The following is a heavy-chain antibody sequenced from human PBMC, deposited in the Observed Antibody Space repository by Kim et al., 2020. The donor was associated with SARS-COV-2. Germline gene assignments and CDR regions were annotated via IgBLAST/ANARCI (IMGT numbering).Heavy chain of an antibody. J-gene: IGHJ3*02. D-gene: IGHD2-15*01. CDR2: ISSSSSYI. CDR1: GFTFSSYS. Sequence: GGSLRLSCAASGFTFSSYSMNWVRQAPGKGLEWVSSISSSSSYIYYADSVKGRFTISRDNAKNSLYLQMNSLRAEDTAVYYCARGCGGSCYGNSYDAFDIWGQGTMVTVSS. V-gene: IGHV3-21*01. CDR3: ARGCGGSCYGNSYDAFDI.